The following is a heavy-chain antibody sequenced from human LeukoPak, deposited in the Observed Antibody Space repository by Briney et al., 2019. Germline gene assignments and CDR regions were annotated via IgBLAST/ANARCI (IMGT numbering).Heavy chain of an antibody. J-gene: IGHJ4*02. CDR3: ARRRYCSGGSCYTAYYCDY. D-gene: IGHD2-15*01. CDR1: GYSFTSYW. V-gene: IGHV5-51*01. CDR2: IYPGDSDT. Sequence: GESLKISCKGSGYSFTSYWIGWVRQMPGKGLEWMGIIYPGDSDTRYSPSFQGQVTISADKSISTAYLQWSSLKASDTAMYYCARRRYCSGGSCYTAYYCDYWGQGTLVTVSS.